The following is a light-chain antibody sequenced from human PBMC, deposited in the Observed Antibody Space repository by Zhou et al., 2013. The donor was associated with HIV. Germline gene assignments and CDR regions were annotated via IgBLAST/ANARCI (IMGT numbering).Light chain of an antibody. CDR2: ATS. J-gene: IGKJ4*01. V-gene: IGKV1-39*01. CDR3: QQYNSFLLS. Sequence: DIQMTQSPSSLSASVGDRVTMTCRASQSVSNYLNWYQQKPGKAPNLLIYATSRLQSGVPSRFSGSGSGTDFTLTITGLQPDDLATYYCQQYNSFLLSFGGGTKVDIK. CDR1: QSVSNY.